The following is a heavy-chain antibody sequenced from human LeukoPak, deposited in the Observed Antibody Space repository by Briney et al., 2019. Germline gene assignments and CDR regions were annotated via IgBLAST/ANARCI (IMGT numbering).Heavy chain of an antibody. Sequence: SETLSLTCTVSGASISAFHWTWFRQPPGKGLEWIGLIYSSGSTLFNPSLKSRVAMSVDLTKNQLSLKLTSVTAADTARYYCARKDGDYWGRGTLVTVSS. V-gene: IGHV4-4*07. J-gene: IGHJ4*02. CDR3: ARKDGDY. CDR2: IYSSGST. CDR1: GASISAFH.